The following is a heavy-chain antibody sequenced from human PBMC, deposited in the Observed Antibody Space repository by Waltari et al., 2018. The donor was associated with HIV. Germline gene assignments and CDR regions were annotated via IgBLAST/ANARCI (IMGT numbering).Heavy chain of an antibody. CDR2: INHSGST. D-gene: IGHD3-3*01. V-gene: IGHV4-34*01. CDR1: GGSFSGYY. Sequence: QVQLQQWGAGLLKPSETLSLTCAVYGGSFSGYYWSWIRQPPGKGLEWIGEINHSGSTNYHPSLKSRVTISVDTSKNQFSLKLSSVTAADTAVYYCARGGLVYYDFWSGYYLFDYWGQGTLVTVSS. J-gene: IGHJ4*02. CDR3: ARGGLVYYDFWSGYYLFDY.